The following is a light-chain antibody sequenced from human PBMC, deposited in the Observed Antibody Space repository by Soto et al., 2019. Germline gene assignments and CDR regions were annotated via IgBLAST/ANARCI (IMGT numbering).Light chain of an antibody. CDR3: QQYYSYPLT. J-gene: IGKJ4*01. CDR2: AAS. Sequence: DNQMTQSTPSVYASVGDRVPITCRASQSISSYLNWYQQKPGKAPKLLIFAASTLQSGVPSRFSGSGSGTDFTLTICCLQSEDFAPYYCQQYYSYPLTFAGRTRVDIK. V-gene: IGKV1-39*01. CDR1: QSISSY.